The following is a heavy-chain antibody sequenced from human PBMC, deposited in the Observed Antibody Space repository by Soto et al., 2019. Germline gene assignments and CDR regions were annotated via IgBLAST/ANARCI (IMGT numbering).Heavy chain of an antibody. CDR1: GFTFSSYG. J-gene: IGHJ3*02. D-gene: IGHD6-6*01. V-gene: IGHV3-33*01. Sequence: GGSLRLSCAASGFTFSSYGMHWVRQAPGKGLEWVAVIWYDGSNKYYADSVKGRFTVSRDNSKSTLYLQMNSLRAEDTAVYYCARDTHSGSSPDAFDIWGQGTMVTVSS. CDR3: ARDTHSGSSPDAFDI. CDR2: IWYDGSNK.